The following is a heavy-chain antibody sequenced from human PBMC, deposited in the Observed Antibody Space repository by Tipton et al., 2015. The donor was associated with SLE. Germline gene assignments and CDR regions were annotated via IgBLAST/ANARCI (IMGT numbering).Heavy chain of an antibody. V-gene: IGHV3-11*06. D-gene: IGHD1-7*01. CDR1: GFTFSDYY. CDR3: ARDWGITGTKGDAFDI. CDR2: ISSSSSYT. J-gene: IGHJ3*02. Sequence: SLRLSCAASGFTFSDYYMSWIRQAPGKGLEWVSYISSSSSYTNYADSVKGRFTISRDNAKNSLYLQMNSLRAEDTAVYYCARDWGITGTKGDAFDIWGQGTMVTVSS.